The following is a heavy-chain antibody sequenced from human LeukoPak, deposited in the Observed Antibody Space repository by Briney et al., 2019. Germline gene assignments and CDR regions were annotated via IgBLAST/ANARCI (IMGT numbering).Heavy chain of an antibody. V-gene: IGHV3-23*01. CDR3: ALTSWGAAATKVDRYYGMDV. D-gene: IGHD2-15*01. CDR2: ISGRGGST. J-gene: IGHJ6*02. CDR1: GFTFSSYA. Sequence: GGSLRLSCAASGFTFSSYAMSWVRQAPGKGLEWVSAISGRGGSTYYADSVKGRFTISRDNCKNTLYLQMTSLRAEDTAVYYCALTSWGAAATKVDRYYGMDVWGQGTTVTVSS.